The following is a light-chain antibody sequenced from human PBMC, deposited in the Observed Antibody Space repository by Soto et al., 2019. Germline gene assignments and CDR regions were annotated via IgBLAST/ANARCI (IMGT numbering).Light chain of an antibody. J-gene: IGKJ2*01. Sequence: EIVMTQSPATLSVSPGERATLSCRASQSVSSNLAWYQQKPGQAPRLLIYRASTRATGIPARFSGSGSGTEFTLTISSLQSEDFAVYYCQQYNYWPPLYTFGQGTKLEIK. CDR2: RAS. CDR3: QQYNYWPPLYT. V-gene: IGKV3-15*01. CDR1: QSVSSN.